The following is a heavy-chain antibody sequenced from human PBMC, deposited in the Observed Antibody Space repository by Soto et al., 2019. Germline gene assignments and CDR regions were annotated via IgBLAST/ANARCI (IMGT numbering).Heavy chain of an antibody. CDR3: ARGRIVVVPAALRNWFDP. Sequence: PSETLSLTCTVSGVSISSGDYYWSWIRQTPGKGLEWIGYISHSESTYYNPSLKSRVTISVDTSKNQFSLKLSSVTAADTAVYYCARGRIVVVPAALRNWFDPWGQGTLVTVSS. V-gene: IGHV4-30-4*01. CDR2: ISHSEST. D-gene: IGHD2-2*01. CDR1: GVSISSGDYY. J-gene: IGHJ5*02.